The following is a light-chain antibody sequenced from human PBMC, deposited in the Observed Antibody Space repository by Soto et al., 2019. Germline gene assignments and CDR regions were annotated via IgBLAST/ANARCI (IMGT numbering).Light chain of an antibody. V-gene: IGKV1-6*01. CDR1: QGIGNG. CDR2: EES. J-gene: IGKJ1*01. CDR3: LQDYVYPWT. Sequence: AIQVTQSPSSLSASVGDRVTISCRASQGIGNGLGWYQQKPGKAPKLLLYEESTLGTGVASRFSGSGSGTDVTITISSLQPEDFATYYCLQDYVYPWTFRQETKVEVK.